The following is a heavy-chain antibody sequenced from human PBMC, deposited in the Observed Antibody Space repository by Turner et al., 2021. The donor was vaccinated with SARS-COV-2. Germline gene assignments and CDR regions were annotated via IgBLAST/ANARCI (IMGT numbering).Heavy chain of an antibody. CDR1: GFTFSSYW. V-gene: IGHV3-7*01. Sequence: EVQLVESGGGLVQPGGSLRLSCEASGFTFSSYWMNWVRQTPGKGLEWMANIKQDGSEKNYVDSVKGRFTNSRDNGKNSLYLQMNSMRAEDTAIYYCAGGRGWTSDYWGQGTLVTVSS. D-gene: IGHD6-19*01. CDR3: AGGRGWTSDY. J-gene: IGHJ4*02. CDR2: IKQDGSEK.